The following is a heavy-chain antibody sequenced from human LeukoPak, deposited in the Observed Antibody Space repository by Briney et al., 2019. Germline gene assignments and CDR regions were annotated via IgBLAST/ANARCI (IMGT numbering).Heavy chain of an antibody. CDR2: IYYSGST. D-gene: IGHD1-26*01. CDR1: GGSISSGDYY. J-gene: IGHJ4*02. CDR3: ARGQSGYDIVGATDFDY. Sequence: SETLSLTCTVSGGSISSGDYYWSWIRQPPGKGLEWIGYIYYSGSTYYNPSLKSRVTISVDTSKNQFSLKLSSVTAADTAVYYCARGQSGYDIVGATDFDYWGQGTLVTVSS. V-gene: IGHV4-30-4*08.